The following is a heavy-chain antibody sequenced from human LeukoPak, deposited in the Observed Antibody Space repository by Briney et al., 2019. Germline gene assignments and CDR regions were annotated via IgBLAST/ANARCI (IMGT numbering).Heavy chain of an antibody. CDR3: ARGQYSSSPLDY. V-gene: IGHV3-74*01. CDR1: GFTFSSFW. D-gene: IGHD6-6*01. CDR2: INSDGSST. J-gene: IGHJ4*02. Sequence: GGSLRLSCAASGFTFSSFWMHWVRQAPGEWLVWVSRINSDGSSTSYADSVKGRFTISRDNAKNTLYLQMNSLRAEDTAVYYCARGQYSSSPLDYWGQGTLVTVSS.